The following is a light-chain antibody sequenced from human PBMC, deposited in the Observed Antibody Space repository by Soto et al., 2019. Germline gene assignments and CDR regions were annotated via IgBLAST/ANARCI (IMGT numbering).Light chain of an antibody. V-gene: IGKV3-15*01. CDR2: GAS. CDR1: QSVGRN. Sequence: EIVMTQSQATLSVSPGERATLSCRASQSVGRNLAWYQQKPGQAPRLLIYGASTRATGIPARFSGSGSGTEFTLTISSLQSEDFAVYYCQQFDNWPRTFGQGTKVEIK. CDR3: QQFDNWPRT. J-gene: IGKJ1*01.